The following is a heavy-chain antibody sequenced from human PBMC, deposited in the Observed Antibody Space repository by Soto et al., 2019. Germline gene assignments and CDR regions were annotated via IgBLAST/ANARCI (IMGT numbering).Heavy chain of an antibody. CDR3: ARTLRIAVADY. J-gene: IGHJ4*02. D-gene: IGHD6-19*01. Sequence: PSETLSLTCTVSGDSISGYYWSWIRQHPGKGLEWIGYIYYSGSTYYNPSLKSRVTISVDTSKNQFSLKLSSVTAADTAVYYCARTLRIAVADYWGQGTLVTVSS. CDR1: GDSISGYY. V-gene: IGHV4-31*03. CDR2: IYYSGST.